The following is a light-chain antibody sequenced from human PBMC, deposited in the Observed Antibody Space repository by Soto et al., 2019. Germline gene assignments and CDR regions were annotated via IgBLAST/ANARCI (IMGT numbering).Light chain of an antibody. CDR3: QTWSTGIRV. V-gene: IGLV4-69*01. J-gene: IGLJ3*02. CDR2: LNSDGSH. CDR1: SGHSSYA. Sequence: QPVLTQSPSASASLGASVKLTCTLSSGHSSYAIAWHQQQPEKGPRYLMKLNSDGSHSKGDGIPDRFSGSSSGTERYLTISCLQSEDEADYYCQTWSTGIRVFGGGTKLTVL.